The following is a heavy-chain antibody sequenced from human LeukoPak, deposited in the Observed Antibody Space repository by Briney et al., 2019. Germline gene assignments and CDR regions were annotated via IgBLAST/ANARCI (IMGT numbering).Heavy chain of an antibody. D-gene: IGHD3-10*01. Sequence: SETLSLTCTVSGVSISSGTYYWSWIRQPAGKGLEWIGRIYSNEITNYNPSLKSRVTMSVDTSKNQFSLKLNSVTAADTAVYYCASEYGSGSYSDLWGQGTLVTVSS. CDR1: GVSISSGTYY. V-gene: IGHV4-61*02. J-gene: IGHJ4*02. CDR2: IYSNEIT. CDR3: ASEYGSGSYSDL.